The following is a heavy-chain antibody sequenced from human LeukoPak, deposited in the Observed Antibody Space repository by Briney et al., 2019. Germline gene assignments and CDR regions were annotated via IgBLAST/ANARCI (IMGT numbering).Heavy chain of an antibody. D-gene: IGHD3-10*01. CDR2: INNDGSST. V-gene: IGHV3-74*01. J-gene: IGHJ6*03. CDR3: ARVARGDYYYYYMDV. Sequence: PGGSLRLSCAASGFTFSSYWMSWVRQAPGKGLVWVSRINNDGSSTSYADSVQGRFTISRDNAKNTLYLQMSSLRAEDTALYYCARVARGDYYYYYMDVWGKGTTVTVSS. CDR1: GFTFSSYW.